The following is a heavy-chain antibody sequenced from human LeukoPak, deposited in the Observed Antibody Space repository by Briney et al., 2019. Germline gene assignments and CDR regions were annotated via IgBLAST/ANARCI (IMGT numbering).Heavy chain of an antibody. Sequence: GGSLRLSCAASGFTFTDYAMSWVRQAPEKGLEWVSTISHSGGGTYYAESVKGRFTISRDNSKNTLYLQMNSLRAEDTAVYYCAKILERELQYYYYGMDVWGQGTSVTVSS. V-gene: IGHV3-23*01. CDR2: ISHSGGGT. CDR1: GFTFTDYA. D-gene: IGHD5-24*01. CDR3: AKILERELQYYYYGMDV. J-gene: IGHJ6*02.